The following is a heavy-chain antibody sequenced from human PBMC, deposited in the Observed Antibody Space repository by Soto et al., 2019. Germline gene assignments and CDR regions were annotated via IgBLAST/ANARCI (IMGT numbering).Heavy chain of an antibody. CDR2: ISYDGSNK. V-gene: IGHV3-30-3*01. Sequence: GGSLRLSCAASGFTFSSYAMHCVRQAPGKGLEWVAVISYDGSNKYYADSVKGRFTISRDNAKNTLYLQMNSLRAEDTAVYYCAGLSDYYYGMDVWGQGTTVTVSS. J-gene: IGHJ6*02. CDR1: GFTFSSYA. CDR3: AGLSDYYYGMDV. D-gene: IGHD2-21*01.